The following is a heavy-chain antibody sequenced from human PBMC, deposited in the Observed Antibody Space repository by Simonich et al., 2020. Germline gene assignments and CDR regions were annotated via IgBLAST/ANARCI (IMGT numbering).Heavy chain of an antibody. Sequence: QVQLQQWGAGLLQPSETLSLTCAVSGGSISRYYWNWIRPPPGKGLEWIWYIYYSGITNYNPSLRSRVNRSVDTAKNQFSLKLSSVTAADTAVYYCARGISSGWYWYFDLWGRGTLVTVSS. CDR1: GGSISRYY. CDR2: IYYSGIT. CDR3: ARGISSGWYWYFDL. V-gene: IGHV4-59*01. D-gene: IGHD6-19*01. J-gene: IGHJ2*01.